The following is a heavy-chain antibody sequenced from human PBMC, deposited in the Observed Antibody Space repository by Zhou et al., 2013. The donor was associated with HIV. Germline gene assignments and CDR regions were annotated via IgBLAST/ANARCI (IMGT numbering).Heavy chain of an antibody. V-gene: IGHV1-69*05. J-gene: IGHJ5*02. Sequence: QVQLVQSGAEVKRSGSSVKVSCKSSGGTLRHYAISWVRQAPGQGLHWMGGIIPNFGTTNHAQMLQGRVTITTDESTSTAYLELSSLRSEDTAVYYCARGEIAVVDDIPGFDCLDTWGQGTLVTVSS. D-gene: IGHD2-15*01. CDR3: ARGEIAVVDDIPGFDCLDT. CDR2: IIPNFGTT. CDR1: GGTLRHYA.